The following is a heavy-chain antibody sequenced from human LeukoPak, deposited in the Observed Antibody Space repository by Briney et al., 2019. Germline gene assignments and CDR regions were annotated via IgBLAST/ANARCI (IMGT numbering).Heavy chain of an antibody. CDR1: GFTFSTYA. V-gene: IGHV3-23*01. CDR3: AKSFLGFSYGKIDF. D-gene: IGHD5-18*01. CDR2: IRGIDDTT. J-gene: IGHJ4*02. Sequence: GGSLRLSCAASGFTFSTYAMNWVRQATGKGPEWVSSIRGIDDTTYYADSVKGRFTISRDDSRRTLYLQMNSLRADDTALYYCAKSFLGFSYGKIDFWGRGTLFTVSS.